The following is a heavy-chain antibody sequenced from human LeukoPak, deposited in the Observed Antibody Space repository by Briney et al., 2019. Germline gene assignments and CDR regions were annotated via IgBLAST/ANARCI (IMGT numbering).Heavy chain of an antibody. CDR2: IYSSGST. CDR1: GGSISSYY. V-gene: IGHV4-59*08. J-gene: IGHJ4*02. Sequence: PSETLSLTCTVSGGSISSYYWSWIRQPPGKGLEWIGYIYSSGSTNHNPSLESRVTISEDTSKNQFSLKLSSVTAADTAVYYCARRSWYVDYWGQGTLVTVSS. CDR3: ARRSWYVDY. D-gene: IGHD6-13*01.